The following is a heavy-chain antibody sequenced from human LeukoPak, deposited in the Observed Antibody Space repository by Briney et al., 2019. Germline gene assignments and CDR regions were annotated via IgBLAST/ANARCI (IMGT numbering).Heavy chain of an antibody. Sequence: ASVKVSCKPSGYTFTSFGISWVRQAPGQGLEWMGWIGAYNGDTNYAQKFQGRVTMTTDTSTSTAYMDLRSLRSDDTTVYYCTRDHCRGDNCPSFDYWGQGMLLTVSS. CDR2: IGAYNGDT. CDR3: TRDHCRGDNCPSFDY. J-gene: IGHJ4*02. D-gene: IGHD2-15*01. V-gene: IGHV1-18*04. CDR1: GYTFTSFG.